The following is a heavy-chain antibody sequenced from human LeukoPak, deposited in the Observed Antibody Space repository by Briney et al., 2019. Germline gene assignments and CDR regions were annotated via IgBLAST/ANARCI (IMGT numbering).Heavy chain of an antibody. CDR1: GYSFTSYW. Sequence: GESLKISCKGSGYSFTSYWIGWVRQMPGKGLEWMGIIYPGDSDTRCSPSFQGQVTISADKSISTAYLQWSSLKASDTAMYYCASHSSSWYGVLDYYYGMDVWGQGTTVTVSS. V-gene: IGHV5-51*01. CDR2: IYPGDSDT. J-gene: IGHJ6*02. CDR3: ASHSSSWYGVLDYYYGMDV. D-gene: IGHD6-13*01.